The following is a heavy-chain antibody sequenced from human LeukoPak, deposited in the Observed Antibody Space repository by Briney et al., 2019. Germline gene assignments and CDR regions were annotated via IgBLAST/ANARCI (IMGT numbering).Heavy chain of an antibody. CDR3: AKSDSSGYYSH. CDR2: IWYDGSNK. J-gene: IGHJ4*02. D-gene: IGHD3-22*01. CDR1: GFTFSSYG. Sequence: PGGSLRLSCAASGFTFSSYGMHWVRQAPGKGLEWVAVIWYDGSNKYYADSVKGRFTISRDNSKNTLYLQMNSLRAEDTAVYYCAKSDSSGYYSHWGQGTLVTVSS. V-gene: IGHV3-30*02.